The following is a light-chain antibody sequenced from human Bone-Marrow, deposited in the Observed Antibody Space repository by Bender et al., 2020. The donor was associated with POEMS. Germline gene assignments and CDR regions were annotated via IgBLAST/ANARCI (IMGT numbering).Light chain of an antibody. CDR1: SSDVGSYNL. V-gene: IGLV2-23*01. Sequence: QSALTQPASVSGSPGQSITISCTGTSSDVGSYNLVSWYQQHPGKAPKLMIYEGSKRPSGVSNRFSGTKSGDTASLTISGLQSGDEADYFCSSYAGGRPVLFGGGTKVTVL. CDR3: SSYAGGRPVL. CDR2: EGS. J-gene: IGLJ2*01.